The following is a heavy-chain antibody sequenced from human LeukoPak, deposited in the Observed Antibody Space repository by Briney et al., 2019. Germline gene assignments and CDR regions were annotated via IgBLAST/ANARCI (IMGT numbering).Heavy chain of an antibody. CDR1: GYTFTGYY. CDR3: ARDLLIVVVPAAMATSNYGMDV. Sequence: GASVKVSCKASGYTFTGYYMHWVRQAPGQGLEWMGWINPNSGGTNYAQKFQGWVTMTTDTSTSTAYMELRSLRSDDTAVYYCARDLLIVVVPAAMATSNYGMDVWGQGTTVTVSS. J-gene: IGHJ6*02. CDR2: INPNSGGT. V-gene: IGHV1-2*04. D-gene: IGHD2-2*01.